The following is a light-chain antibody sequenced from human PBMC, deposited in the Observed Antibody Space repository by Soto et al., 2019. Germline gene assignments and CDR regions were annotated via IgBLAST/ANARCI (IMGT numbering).Light chain of an antibody. V-gene: IGKV3-11*01. Sequence: EIVLTQSPATLSLSPGERATLSCRASQTVSNYLLWYQQKPGQAPRLLIYDASNRATGIPAGFSGSGSETDFTLTISSLEPEDVAVYYCQQRMNWPLTFGQGTRLEIK. J-gene: IGKJ5*01. CDR2: DAS. CDR3: QQRMNWPLT. CDR1: QTVSNY.